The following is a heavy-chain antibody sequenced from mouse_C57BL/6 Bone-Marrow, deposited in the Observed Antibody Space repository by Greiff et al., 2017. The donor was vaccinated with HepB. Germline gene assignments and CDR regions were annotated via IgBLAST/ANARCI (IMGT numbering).Heavy chain of an antibody. CDR1: GFTFSSYA. D-gene: IGHD1-1*01. J-gene: IGHJ2*01. V-gene: IGHV5-4*03. CDR2: ISDGGSYT. CDR3: ARVATVVPYFDY. Sequence: EVNVVESGGGLVKPGGSLKLSCAASGFTFSSYAMSWVRQTPEKRLEWVATISDGGSYTYYPDNVKGRFTISRDNAKNNLYLQMSHLKSEDTAMYYCARVATVVPYFDYWGQGTTLTVSS.